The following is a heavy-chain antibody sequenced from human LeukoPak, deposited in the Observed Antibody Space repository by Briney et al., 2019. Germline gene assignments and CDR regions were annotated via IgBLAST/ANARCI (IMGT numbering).Heavy chain of an antibody. CDR3: AREYDPYAFDI. V-gene: IGHV4-30-2*01. Sequence: PSETLSLTCAVSGGSISSGGYSWSWIRQPPGKGLEWIGYIYHSGSTYYNPSLKSRVTISVDRSKNQFSLKLSSVTAADTAVYYCAREYDPYAFDIWGQGTMVTVSS. CDR2: IYHSGST. J-gene: IGHJ3*02. CDR1: GGSISSGGYS. D-gene: IGHD2-8*01.